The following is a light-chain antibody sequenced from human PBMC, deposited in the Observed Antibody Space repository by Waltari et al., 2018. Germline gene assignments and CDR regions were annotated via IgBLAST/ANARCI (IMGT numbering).Light chain of an antibody. CDR2: KAS. CDR1: QSIAPS. V-gene: IGKV1-5*03. CDR3: QQYNRYLVT. J-gene: IGKJ4*01. Sequence: DIQMTQSPSTLSASVGDRVTITCRASQSIAPSLAWYQQEPGKAPKLLIYKASTLESGVPSRFSGSGSGTEFTLTINSLQPDDFATYYCQQYNRYLVTFGEGTKVEIK.